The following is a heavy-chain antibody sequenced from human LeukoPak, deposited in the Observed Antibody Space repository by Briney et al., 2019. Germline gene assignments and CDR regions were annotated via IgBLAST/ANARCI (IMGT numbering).Heavy chain of an antibody. Sequence: ASVKVSCKASGYTFTSYDINWVRQATGQGLEWMGWMNPNSGNTGYAQKFQGRVTMTRNTSISTAYMELSSLRSEDTAVYYCARANVVVINLDYWGQGTLVTVSS. V-gene: IGHV1-8*01. CDR2: MNPNSGNT. CDR1: GYTFTSYD. CDR3: ARANVVVINLDY. D-gene: IGHD3-22*01. J-gene: IGHJ4*02.